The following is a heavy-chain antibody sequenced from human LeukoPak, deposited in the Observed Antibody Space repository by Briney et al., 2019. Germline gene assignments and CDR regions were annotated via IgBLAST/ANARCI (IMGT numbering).Heavy chain of an antibody. CDR3: ASLSGFADAFYI. Sequence: GGSLRLSCAASRFTFRNYAMSWVRQAPGKGLERVSAISGSGGSTYYADSVKGRFTISRDNSKNTLYLQMNSLRAEDTAIYYCASLSGFADAFYIWGQGTMVTVSS. CDR1: RFTFRNYA. CDR2: ISGSGGST. D-gene: IGHD3-9*01. J-gene: IGHJ3*02. V-gene: IGHV3-23*01.